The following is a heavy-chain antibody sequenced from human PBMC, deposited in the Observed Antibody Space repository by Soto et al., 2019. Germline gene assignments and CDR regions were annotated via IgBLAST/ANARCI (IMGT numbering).Heavy chain of an antibody. V-gene: IGHV3-9*01. CDR2: ISWNSGSI. J-gene: IGHJ4*02. CDR3: AKDMPPLMIRGKFDS. D-gene: IGHD3-10*01. CDR1: GFTFDDYA. Sequence: GGSLRLSCAASGFTFDDYAMHWVRQAPGKGLEWVSGISWNSGSIVYADSLKGRFTISRDNAKNSLYLQMNSLRAEDTALYYCAKDMPPLMIRGKFDSWGQGTLVTVFS.